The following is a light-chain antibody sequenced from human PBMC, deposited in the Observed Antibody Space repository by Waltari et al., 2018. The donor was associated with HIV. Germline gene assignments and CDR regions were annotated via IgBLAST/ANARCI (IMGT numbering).Light chain of an antibody. V-gene: IGKV1-39*01. J-gene: IGKJ2*02. Sequence: DIQMTPSPSSLSASVGDRVTIPCRASQSISSYLNWYQQKPGKAPKLLIYAASSLQSGVPSRFSGSGSGTDFTLTISSLQPEDFATYYCQQSYSTPPWTFGQGTKLEIK. CDR3: QQSYSTPPWT. CDR2: AAS. CDR1: QSISSY.